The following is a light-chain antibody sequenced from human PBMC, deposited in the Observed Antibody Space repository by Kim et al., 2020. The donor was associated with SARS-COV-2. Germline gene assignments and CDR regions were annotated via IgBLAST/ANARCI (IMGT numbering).Light chain of an antibody. J-gene: IGLJ2*01. V-gene: IGLV2-8*01. CDR1: SSDVGGYNY. CDR3: SSYAGSNNLV. Sequence: GQSETISCTGTSSDVGGYNYVSWDKQRPGQAPKLMIYEVSKRPSGVPDRFSGSKSGNTASLTVSGLQAEDEADYYCSSYAGSNNLVFGGGTQLTVL. CDR2: EVS.